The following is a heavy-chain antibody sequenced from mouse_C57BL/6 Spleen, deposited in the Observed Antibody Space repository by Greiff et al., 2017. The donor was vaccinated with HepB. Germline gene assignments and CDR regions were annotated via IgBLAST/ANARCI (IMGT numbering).Heavy chain of an antibody. CDR1: GYTFTDYY. Sequence: QVQLQQSGAELVRPGASVKLSCKASGYTFTDYYINWVKQRPGQGLEWIARIYPGSGNTYYNEKFKGKATLTAEKSSSTAYMQLSSLTSEDSAVYFCARTPITTVVAYYYAMDYWGQGTSVTVSS. V-gene: IGHV1-76*01. D-gene: IGHD1-1*01. CDR2: IYPGSGNT. J-gene: IGHJ4*01. CDR3: ARTPITTVVAYYYAMDY.